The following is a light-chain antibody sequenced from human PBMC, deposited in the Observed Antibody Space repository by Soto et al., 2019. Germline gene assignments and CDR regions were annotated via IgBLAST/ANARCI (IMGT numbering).Light chain of an antibody. CDR2: EVS. V-gene: IGLV2-14*01. J-gene: IGLJ1*01. CDR1: RTDIGGYDL. CDR3: NAYSAGSSLIV. Sequence: QSVLTQPASVSGSPGQTITISCTGTRTDIGGYDLVSWYQHHPGQAPNLLIHEVSNRPSGISTRFSGSKSDNVASLTIPGLRAEEESDYSCNAYSAGSSLIVFGSGTKVTV.